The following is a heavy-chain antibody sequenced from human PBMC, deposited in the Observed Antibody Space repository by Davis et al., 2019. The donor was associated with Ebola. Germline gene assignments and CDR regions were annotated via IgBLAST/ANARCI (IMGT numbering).Heavy chain of an antibody. CDR2: IIPIFGTA. V-gene: IGHV1-69*13. Sequence: SVKVSCKASGGTFSSYAISWVRQAPGQGLEWMGGIIPIFGTANYAQKFQGRVTITADESTSTAYMELSRLRSDDTAVYYCARGAGTTSFYYYGMDVWGQGTTVTVSS. CDR1: GGTFSSYA. CDR3: ARGAGTTSFYYYGMDV. J-gene: IGHJ6*02. D-gene: IGHD1-7*01.